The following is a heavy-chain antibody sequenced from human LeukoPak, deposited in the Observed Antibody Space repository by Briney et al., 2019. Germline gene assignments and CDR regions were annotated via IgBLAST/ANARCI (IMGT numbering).Heavy chain of an antibody. CDR1: GFTFDDYG. Sequence: PGGSLRLSCAASGFTFDDYGMSWVRQAPGKGLEWVSGINWNGGSTYYADSVKGRFTISRDNSKNSLYLQMNSLRTEDTALYYCAKDAPYYDSSGYAAGLNWFDPWGQGTLVTVSS. V-gene: IGHV3-43*02. CDR2: INWNGGST. J-gene: IGHJ5*02. D-gene: IGHD3-22*01. CDR3: AKDAPYYDSSGYAAGLNWFDP.